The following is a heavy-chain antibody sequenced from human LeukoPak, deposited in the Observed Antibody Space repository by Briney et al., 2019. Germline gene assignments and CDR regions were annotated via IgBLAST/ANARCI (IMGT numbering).Heavy chain of an antibody. CDR3: VSLVGGSY. CDR1: GFTFSSYG. J-gene: IGHJ4*02. Sequence: GGYLRLYCSASGFTFSSYGMHWVRQAPGKGPEYVSAISTNGGSTYYADSVRGRFTISRDNSKNTVYLQMSSLKAEDTAVYYCVSLVGGSYWGQGTLVTVSS. V-gene: IGHV3-64D*06. CDR2: ISTNGGST. D-gene: IGHD3-10*01.